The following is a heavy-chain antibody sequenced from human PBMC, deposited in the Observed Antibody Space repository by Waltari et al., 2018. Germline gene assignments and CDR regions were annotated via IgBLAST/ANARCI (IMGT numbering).Heavy chain of an antibody. CDR3: ATDPRYYGSGVSYSDY. Sequence: EVQLVQSGAEVKKPGATVKISCKASGYTFTDYYMHWVQQAPGKGLEWMGRVDPEDGETIYAEKFQGRVTITADTSTDTAYMELSSLRSEDTAVYYCATDPRYYGSGVSYSDYWGQGTLVTVSS. V-gene: IGHV1-69-2*01. CDR2: VDPEDGET. D-gene: IGHD3-10*01. J-gene: IGHJ4*02. CDR1: GYTFTDYY.